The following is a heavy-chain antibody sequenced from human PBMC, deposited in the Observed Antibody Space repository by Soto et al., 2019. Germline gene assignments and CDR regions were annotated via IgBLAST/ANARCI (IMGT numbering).Heavy chain of an antibody. CDR3: AIGARGIAVPDPFDF. Sequence: PWGSLRLSCAASRFTFSSYAMNWFRQAPGKGLEWVSVISDSGGSTYYADSVKGRFTISRDNSKNSLYLQMNRLRAEDTAVYYCAIGARGIAVPDPFDFRGQRTSVIVSS. CDR2: ISDSGGST. V-gene: IGHV3-23*01. D-gene: IGHD6-19*01. CDR1: RFTFSSYA. J-gene: IGHJ4*02.